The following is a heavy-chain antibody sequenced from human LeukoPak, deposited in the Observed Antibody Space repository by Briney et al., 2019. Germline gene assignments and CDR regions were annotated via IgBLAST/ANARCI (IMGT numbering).Heavy chain of an antibody. CDR2: ISGSGGST. CDR3: AKGGERITMIVVVIFGDAFDI. J-gene: IGHJ3*02. Sequence: GGSLRLSCAASGFTFSSYAMSWVRQAPGKGLEWVSAISGSGGSTYYADSVKGRFTISRDNSKNTLYLQMNSLRAEDTAVYYCAKGGERITMIVVVIFGDAFDIWGQGTMVTVSS. D-gene: IGHD3-22*01. CDR1: GFTFSSYA. V-gene: IGHV3-23*01.